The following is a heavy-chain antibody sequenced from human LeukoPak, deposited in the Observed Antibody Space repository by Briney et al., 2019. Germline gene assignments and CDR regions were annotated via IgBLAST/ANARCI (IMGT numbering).Heavy chain of an antibody. J-gene: IGHJ4*02. Sequence: PGGSLRLSCAASGFTFSSYSMNWVRQAPGKGLEWVSYISSSSSTIYYADSVKGRFTISRDNAKNSLYLQMNSLRDEDTAVYYCARGPITMVRGVYFDYWGQGTLVTVSS. CDR1: GFTFSSYS. CDR3: ARGPITMVRGVYFDY. CDR2: ISSSSSTI. D-gene: IGHD3-10*01. V-gene: IGHV3-48*02.